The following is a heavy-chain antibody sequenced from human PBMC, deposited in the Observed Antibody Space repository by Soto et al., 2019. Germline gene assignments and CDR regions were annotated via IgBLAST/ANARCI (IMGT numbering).Heavy chain of an antibody. J-gene: IGHJ4*02. CDR1: GGSVSSGDYY. CDR2: IYYSGST. CDR3: ARAPSYGGNSEEFDY. D-gene: IGHD4-17*01. V-gene: IGHV4-31*03. Sequence: QVQLQESGPGLVKPSQTLSLTCSVSGGSVSSGDYYWSWIRQHPGKGLEWIGYIYYSGSTYYNPSLKSRVTISVDTSKNQFSLKLGSVTAAYTAVYYCARAPSYGGNSEEFDYWGQGTLVTVSS.